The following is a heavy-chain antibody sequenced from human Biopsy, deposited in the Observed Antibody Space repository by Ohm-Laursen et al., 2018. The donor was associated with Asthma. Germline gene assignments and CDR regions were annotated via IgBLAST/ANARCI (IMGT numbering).Heavy chain of an antibody. D-gene: IGHD4-17*01. V-gene: IGHV3-9*01. CDR2: ISWNSVSI. Sequence: SLRLSCAASGFNFDDYGMNWVRQGPGKGLEWVAGISWNSVSIAYADSVRGRFTISRDNAKTSLYLQMNSLRDGDTAVYYCARFRSDQTGYGDYYYYGMDVWGQGTTVTVSS. CDR1: GFNFDDYG. CDR3: ARFRSDQTGYGDYYYYGMDV. J-gene: IGHJ6*02.